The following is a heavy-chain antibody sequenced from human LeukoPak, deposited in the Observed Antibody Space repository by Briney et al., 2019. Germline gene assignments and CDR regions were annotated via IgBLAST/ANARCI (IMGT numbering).Heavy chain of an antibody. J-gene: IGHJ3*02. Sequence: GGSLRLSCAASGFTFSSYSMNWVRQAPGKGLEWVSSISSSSSYIYYADSVKGRFTISRDNAKNSLYLQMNSLRAEDTAVYYCARSHSGRGAFDIWGQGTMVTVSA. V-gene: IGHV3-21*01. CDR2: ISSSSSYI. CDR3: ARSHSGRGAFDI. D-gene: IGHD1-26*01. CDR1: GFTFSSYS.